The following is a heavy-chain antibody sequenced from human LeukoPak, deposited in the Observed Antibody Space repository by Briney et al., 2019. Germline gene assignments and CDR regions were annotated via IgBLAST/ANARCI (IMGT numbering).Heavy chain of an antibody. CDR1: GFTFSSYW. D-gene: IGHD1-26*01. CDR2: INTDGSSP. V-gene: IGHV3-74*01. Sequence: GGSLRLSCAASGFTFSSYWMHWVRQAPGKGLVWVSRINTDGSSPTYVDSVKGRFTTSRDNAKNSLYLQMNSLRAEDSALYFCARYIMGASDAFDIWGQGTLVTVSS. CDR3: ARYIMGASDAFDI. J-gene: IGHJ3*02.